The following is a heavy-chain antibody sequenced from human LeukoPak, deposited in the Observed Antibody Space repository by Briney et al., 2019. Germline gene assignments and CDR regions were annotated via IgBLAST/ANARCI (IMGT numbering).Heavy chain of an antibody. V-gene: IGHV3-21*01. J-gene: IGHJ5*02. Sequence: GGSLRLFCAASGFSLSIYDMVWVRQAPGKGLEWIASTGLSSSYIGYADSVKGRLTISRDNGENSVYLQMNSLRAEDTAVYFCARERSYCSGATCSLDLWGQGALGTVSS. CDR2: TGLSSSYI. CDR1: GFSLSIYD. CDR3: ARERSYCSGATCSLDL. D-gene: IGHD2-15*01.